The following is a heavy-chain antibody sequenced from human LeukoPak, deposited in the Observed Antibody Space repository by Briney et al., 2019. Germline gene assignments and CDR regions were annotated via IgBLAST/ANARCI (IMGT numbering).Heavy chain of an antibody. CDR3: AKDIVATIFYYGMDV. D-gene: IGHD5-12*01. J-gene: IGHJ6*02. Sequence: PGGSLRLSCAASGFTFDDYAMHWVRQAPGKGLEWVSGISWNSGSIGYADSVKGRFTTSRDNAKNSLYLQMNSLRAEDTALYYCAKDIVATIFYYGMDVWGQGTTVTVSS. V-gene: IGHV3-9*01. CDR2: ISWNSGSI. CDR1: GFTFDDYA.